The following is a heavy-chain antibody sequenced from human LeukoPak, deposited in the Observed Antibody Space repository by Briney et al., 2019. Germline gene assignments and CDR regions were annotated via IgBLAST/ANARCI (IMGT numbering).Heavy chain of an antibody. CDR2: IYYSGST. CDR3: ARVVQVPAVYFDF. D-gene: IGHD2-2*01. V-gene: IGHV4-59*06. CDR1: GGSISSYY. J-gene: IGHJ4*02. Sequence: PSETLSLTCTVSGGSISSYYWSWIRQPPGKGLEWIGYIYYSGSTYYNPSLKSRVTISVDMSKNQFSLKLSSVTAADTAVYYCARVVQVPAVYFDFWGQGTLVTVSS.